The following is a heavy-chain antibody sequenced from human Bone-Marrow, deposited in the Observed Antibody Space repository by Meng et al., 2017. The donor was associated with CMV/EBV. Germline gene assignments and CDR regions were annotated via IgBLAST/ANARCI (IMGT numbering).Heavy chain of an antibody. CDR1: GGSISSSSYY. V-gene: IGHV4-39*07. CDR2: IYYSGST. CDR3: ARAVRFFRIVATIDY. J-gene: IGHJ4*02. Sequence: SETLSLTCTVSGGSISSSSYYWGWIRQPPGKGLEWIGSIYYSGSTYYNPSLKSRVTISVDTSKNQFSLKLSSVTAADTAVYYCARAVRFFRIVATIDYWGQGTLVTVSS. D-gene: IGHD5-12*01.